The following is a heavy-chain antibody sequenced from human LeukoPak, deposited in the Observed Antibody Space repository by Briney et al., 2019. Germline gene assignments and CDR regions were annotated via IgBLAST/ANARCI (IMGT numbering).Heavy chain of an antibody. Sequence: GGSLRLSCAASGFTFSSYGMHWVRQAPGKGLEWVAVIWYDGSNKYYADSVKGRFTISRGNSKNTLYLQMNSLRAEDTAVYYCARELYYYYYMDVWGKGTTVTVSS. CDR2: IWYDGSNK. V-gene: IGHV3-33*01. J-gene: IGHJ6*03. CDR3: ARELYYYYYMDV. CDR1: GFTFSSYG.